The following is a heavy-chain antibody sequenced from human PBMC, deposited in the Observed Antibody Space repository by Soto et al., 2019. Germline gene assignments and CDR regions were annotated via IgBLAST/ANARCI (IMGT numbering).Heavy chain of an antibody. CDR1: GGSISSDTHS. Sequence: QVQLQESGPGLVKPSQTLSLTCTVFGGSISSDTHSWNWIRQHPGKGLQWIGYIYSSGSTYYHPSLKSRVTMSLDTSKNQFSLKLRSVTAADTAVYFCARDGGRVPFDPWGQGTQVTVSS. V-gene: IGHV4-31*03. J-gene: IGHJ5*02. D-gene: IGHD3-16*01. CDR3: ARDGGRVPFDP. CDR2: IYSSGST.